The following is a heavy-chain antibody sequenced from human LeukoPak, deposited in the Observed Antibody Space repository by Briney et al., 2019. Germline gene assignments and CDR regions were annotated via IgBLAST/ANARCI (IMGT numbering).Heavy chain of an antibody. CDR3: ARDSGSSWYWLNWFDP. CDR1: DDSITNNTYY. D-gene: IGHD6-13*01. J-gene: IGHJ5*02. V-gene: IGHV4-61*02. Sequence: SETLSLTCTVSDDSITNNTYYWSWIRQPAGKGLEWIGRIYTSGSTNYNPSLKSRVTMSVDTSKNQFSLKLSSVTAADTAVYYCARDSGSSWYWLNWFDPWGQGTLVTVSS. CDR2: IYTSGST.